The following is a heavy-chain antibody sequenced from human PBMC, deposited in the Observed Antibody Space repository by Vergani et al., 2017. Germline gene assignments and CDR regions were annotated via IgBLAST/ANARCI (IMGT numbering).Heavy chain of an antibody. Sequence: QVQLVQSGAEVKKPGASVKVSCKTSGYNFLDSGITWVRQAPGQGLEWMGWISAKKGDTHYAQRFQGRVTMTTDTSTTTAYMELRSLRSDDTAVYYCATGLGYYYDSSGYFPFDYWGQGTLVTVSS. CDR2: ISAKKGDT. J-gene: IGHJ4*02. V-gene: IGHV1-18*01. CDR3: ATGLGYYYDSSGYFPFDY. D-gene: IGHD3-22*01. CDR1: GYNFLDSG.